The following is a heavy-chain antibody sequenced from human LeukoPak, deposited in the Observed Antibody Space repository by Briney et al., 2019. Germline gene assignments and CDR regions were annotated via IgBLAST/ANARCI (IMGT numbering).Heavy chain of an antibody. CDR1: GITFSESW. CDR3: ATADLSSSWYHYYYYYGMDV. V-gene: IGHV3-7*01. J-gene: IGHJ6*02. Sequence: GGSLRLSCVVSGITFSESWMSWVRQAPGKGLGWVASLNLDGSDKYYVDSVKGRFTISRDNAKNSLYLQMTSLRAEDTAVYYCATADLSSSWYHYYYYYGMDVWGQGTTVTVSS. CDR2: LNLDGSDK. D-gene: IGHD6-13*01.